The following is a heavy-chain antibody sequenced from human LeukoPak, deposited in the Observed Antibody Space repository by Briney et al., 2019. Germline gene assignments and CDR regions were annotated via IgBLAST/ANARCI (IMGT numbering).Heavy chain of an antibody. CDR1: GFTFSSYA. V-gene: IGHV3-23*01. CDR2: ISGSGGST. J-gene: IGHJ4*02. CDR3: ARDFRLLAAAGEPVFDY. Sequence: GGSLRLSCAASGFTFSSYAMSWVRQAPGKGLEWVSAISGSGGSTYYADSVKGRFTISRDNAKNSLYLQMNSLRAEDTAVYYCARDFRLLAAAGEPVFDYWGQGTLVTVSS. D-gene: IGHD6-13*01.